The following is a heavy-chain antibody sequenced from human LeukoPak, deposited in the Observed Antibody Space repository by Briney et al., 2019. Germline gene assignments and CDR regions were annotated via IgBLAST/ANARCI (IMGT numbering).Heavy chain of an antibody. V-gene: IGHV1-69*05. CDR1: GGTFSSYA. J-gene: IGHJ6*03. Sequence: SVKVSCKASGGTFSSYAISWVRQAPGQGLEWMGGIIPIFGAANYAQKFQGRVTITTDESTSTAYMELSSLRSEDTAVYYCARAWGAANYYYYMDVWGKGTTVTVSS. CDR3: ARAWGAANYYYYMDV. CDR2: IIPIFGAA. D-gene: IGHD1-26*01.